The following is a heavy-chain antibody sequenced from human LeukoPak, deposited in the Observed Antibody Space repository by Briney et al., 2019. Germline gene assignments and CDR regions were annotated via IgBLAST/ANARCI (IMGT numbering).Heavy chain of an antibody. J-gene: IGHJ3*02. Sequence: GGSLRLSCAASGFTFSSYAMSRVRQAPGKGLEWVSAISGSGGSTYYADSVKGRFTISRDNSKNTLYLQMNSLRAEDTAVYCCAKELRIGYCSSTSCLDAFDIWGQGTMVTVSS. CDR1: GFTFSSYA. D-gene: IGHD2-2*01. CDR2: ISGSGGST. CDR3: AKELRIGYCSSTSCLDAFDI. V-gene: IGHV3-23*01.